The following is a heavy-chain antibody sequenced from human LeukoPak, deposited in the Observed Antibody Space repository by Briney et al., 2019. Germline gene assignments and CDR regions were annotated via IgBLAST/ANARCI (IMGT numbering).Heavy chain of an antibody. CDR3: ARTQYDMDV. V-gene: IGHV3-7*05. CDR2: INEDGSQK. J-gene: IGHJ6*02. Sequence: PGGSLRLSCAASGLTLSRHWMSWVRQAPGKGLEWVANINEDGSQKHHVDSVKGRFSISRDNAKTSLNLQMNSLRAEDTAVYYCARTQYDMDVWGQGTPVTVSS. CDR1: GLTLSRHW.